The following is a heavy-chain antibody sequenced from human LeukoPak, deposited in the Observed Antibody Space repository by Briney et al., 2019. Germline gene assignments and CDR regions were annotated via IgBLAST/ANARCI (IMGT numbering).Heavy chain of an antibody. Sequence: SETPSLTCTVSGGSISSYYWSWIRQPAGKGLEWIGRIYTSGSTNYNPSLKSRVTMSVDTSKNQFSLKLSSVTAADTAVYYCARSHSSGWSNRKYYFDYWGQGTLVTVSS. V-gene: IGHV4-4*07. J-gene: IGHJ4*02. CDR1: GGSISSYY. D-gene: IGHD6-19*01. CDR3: ARSHSSGWSNRKYYFDY. CDR2: IYTSGST.